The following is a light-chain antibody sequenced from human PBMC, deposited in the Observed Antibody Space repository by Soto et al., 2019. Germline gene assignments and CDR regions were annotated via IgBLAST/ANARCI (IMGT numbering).Light chain of an antibody. CDR1: QSISSY. V-gene: IGKV1-39*01. CDR3: QQSYSTPT. CDR2: AAS. J-gene: IGKJ2*01. Sequence: DIQMTQSPSSLSASVGDRVTITYRASQSISSYLNWYQQKPGKAPKLLIYAASSLQSGVPSRFSGSGSGTDFTLTISSLQPDDFASYYCQQSYSTPTFGQGTKLEIK.